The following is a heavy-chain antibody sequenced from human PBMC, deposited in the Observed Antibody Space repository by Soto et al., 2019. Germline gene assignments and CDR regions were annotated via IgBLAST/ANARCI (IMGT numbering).Heavy chain of an antibody. J-gene: IGHJ6*02. CDR2: ISYDGSNK. Sequence: PGGSLRLSCAASGFTFSSYAMHWVRQAPGKGLGWVAVISYDGSNKYYADSVKGRFTISRDNSRNTLYLQMNSLRAEDTAVYYCARADRSGYYPYYYYRMDVWGQGTTITVSS. CDR1: GFTFSSYA. D-gene: IGHD3-3*01. V-gene: IGHV3-30-3*01. CDR3: ARADRSGYYPYYYYRMDV.